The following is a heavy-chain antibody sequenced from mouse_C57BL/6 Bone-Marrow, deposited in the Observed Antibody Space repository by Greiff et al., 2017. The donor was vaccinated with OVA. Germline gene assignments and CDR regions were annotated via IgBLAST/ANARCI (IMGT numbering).Heavy chain of an antibody. CDR1: GFTFSSYA. J-gene: IGHJ4*01. CDR3: ARDLGNAMDY. D-gene: IGHD3-3*01. CDR2: ISDGGSYT. Sequence: EVHLVESGGGLVKPGGSLKLSCAASGFTFSSYAMSWVRQTPEKRLEWVATISDGGSYTYYPDNVKGRFTLTRDNAKNNLYLQMSHRKSEDTAMYYCARDLGNAMDYWGQGTSVTVSS. V-gene: IGHV5-4*01.